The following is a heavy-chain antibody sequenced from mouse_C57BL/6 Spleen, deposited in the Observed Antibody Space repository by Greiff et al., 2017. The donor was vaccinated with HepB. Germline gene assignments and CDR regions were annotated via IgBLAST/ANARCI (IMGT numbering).Heavy chain of an antibody. CDR2: IDPETGGT. CDR1: GYTFTDYE. D-gene: IGHD2-3*01. Sequence: VQLQQSGAELVRPGASVTLSCKASGYTFTDYEMHWVKQTPVHGLEWIGAIDPETGGTAYNQKFKGKAILTAAKSSSTAYMELRSLTSEDSAVYYCTGTGLLYAMDYWGQGTSVTVSS. V-gene: IGHV1-15*01. CDR3: TGTGLLYAMDY. J-gene: IGHJ4*01.